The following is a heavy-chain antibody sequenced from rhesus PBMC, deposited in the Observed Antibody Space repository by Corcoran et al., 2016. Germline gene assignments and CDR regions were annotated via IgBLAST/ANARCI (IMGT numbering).Heavy chain of an antibody. V-gene: IGHV4S12*01. CDR3: ATGGSGSYSPFDY. Sequence: QVQLQESGPGVVKPSETLSLTCAVSGGTISSGYYYWSWIRQPPGQGLEWIGGIYSNSESTNYNPSLKSRVTISKDTSKNQFSLKLSSVTATDTAVYYCATGGSGSYSPFDYWGQGVLVTVSS. CDR2: IYSNSEST. J-gene: IGHJ4*01. CDR1: GGTISSGYYY. D-gene: IGHD3-16*01.